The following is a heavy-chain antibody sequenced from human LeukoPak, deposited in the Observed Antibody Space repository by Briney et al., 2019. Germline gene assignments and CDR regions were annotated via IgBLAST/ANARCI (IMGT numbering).Heavy chain of an antibody. CDR2: IYTSGST. J-gene: IGHJ5*02. D-gene: IGHD3-22*01. CDR3: ARGVGVYYDSSPHWFDP. V-gene: IGHV4-61*02. Sequence: PSQTLSLTCTVSGGSISSGSYYWSWIRQPAGKGLEWIGRIYTSGSTNYNPSLKSRVTISVDTSKNQFSLKLSSVTAADTAVYYCARGVGVYYDSSPHWFDPWGQGTLVTVSS. CDR1: GGSISSGSYY.